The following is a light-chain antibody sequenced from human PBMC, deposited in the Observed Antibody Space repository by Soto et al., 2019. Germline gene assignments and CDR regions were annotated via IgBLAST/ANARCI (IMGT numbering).Light chain of an antibody. CDR1: QSVSSY. CDR2: GAS. V-gene: IGKV3-15*01. CDR3: QQSDAWPRT. J-gene: IGKJ1*01. Sequence: EIVLTQSPATLSLSPGERATLSCRASQSVSSYLAWYQQKAGQAPRLLIYGASTRATGVPARFSGSGSGTEFTLTISGLQSEDFAVYYCQQSDAWPRTFGQGTKVDI.